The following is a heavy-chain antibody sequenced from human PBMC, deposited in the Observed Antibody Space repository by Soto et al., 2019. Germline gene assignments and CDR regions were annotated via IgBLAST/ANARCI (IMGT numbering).Heavy chain of an antibody. CDR3: ARVGYYDLFDY. CDR1: GGSFSGYY. CDR2: INHSGST. Sequence: SETLSLTCAVYGGSFSGYYWSWIRQPPGKGLEWIGEINHSGSTNYNPSLKSRVTISVDTSKNQFSLKLSSVTAADTAVYYCARVGYYDLFDYWGQGTLVTVSS. D-gene: IGHD3-22*01. V-gene: IGHV4-34*01. J-gene: IGHJ4*02.